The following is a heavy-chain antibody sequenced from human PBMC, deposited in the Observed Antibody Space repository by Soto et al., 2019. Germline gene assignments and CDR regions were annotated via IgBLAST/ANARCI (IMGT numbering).Heavy chain of an antibody. V-gene: IGHV4-30-2*01. CDR2: IYHSGST. CDR1: GGSISSGGYS. J-gene: IGHJ4*02. CDR3: ARGNVVAIDY. Sequence: QLXLQESGSGLVKPSQTLSLTCAVSGGSISSGGYSWSWIRQPPGKGLEWIGYIYHSGSTYYNPTLTSRVTISVDRSKNQSSLKLSSVTAADTAVYYWARGNVVAIDYWGQGTLVTVSS. D-gene: IGHD2-21*01.